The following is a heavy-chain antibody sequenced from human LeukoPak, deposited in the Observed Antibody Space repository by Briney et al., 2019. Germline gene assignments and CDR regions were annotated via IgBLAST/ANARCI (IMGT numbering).Heavy chain of an antibody. CDR2: ITSSGAYI. D-gene: IGHD2-2*01. V-gene: IGHV3-21*01. CDR1: GFTFNNYN. CDR3: ARSTSFDYYYYYMDV. J-gene: IGHJ6*03. Sequence: GGSLRLSCAASGFTFNNYNMNWVRQAPGKALEWVSSITSSGAYIFYADSVKGRFTISRDNAKDSLYLQMNSLGPEDTAVYYCARSTSFDYYYYYMDVWGKGTTVTISS.